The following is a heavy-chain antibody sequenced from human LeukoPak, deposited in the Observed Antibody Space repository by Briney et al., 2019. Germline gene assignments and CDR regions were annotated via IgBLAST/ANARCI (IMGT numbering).Heavy chain of an antibody. Sequence: PGGSLRLSCAASGFSFSSNWMNWVRQVPGKGLEWVANINQDRSEKSYVDSVKGRFTISRDNAKNSLYLQMNSLRAEDTAVYYCARDHCSSSSCYTYYGMELWGQGTTVTVSS. CDR1: GFSFSSNW. J-gene: IGHJ6*02. CDR3: ARDHCSSSSCYTYYGMEL. V-gene: IGHV3-7*01. CDR2: INQDRSEK. D-gene: IGHD2-2*02.